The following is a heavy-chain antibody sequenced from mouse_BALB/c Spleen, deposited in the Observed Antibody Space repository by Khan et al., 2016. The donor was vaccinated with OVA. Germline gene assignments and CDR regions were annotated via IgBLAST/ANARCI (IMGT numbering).Heavy chain of an antibody. D-gene: IGHD3-1*01. J-gene: IGHJ3*01. V-gene: IGHV3-6*02. CDR1: GYSITSGYF. CDR3: ARGGSSGPAWFAY. CDR2: IRYDGNS. Sequence: EVQLQESGPGLVKPSQSLSLTCSVTGYSITSGYFWNWIRQFPGNKLEWMGYIRYDGNSNYNPSLKNRISITRDTSTNQFFLKLQSVTPEDTARYYGARGGSSGPAWFAYWGRGTLVTVSA.